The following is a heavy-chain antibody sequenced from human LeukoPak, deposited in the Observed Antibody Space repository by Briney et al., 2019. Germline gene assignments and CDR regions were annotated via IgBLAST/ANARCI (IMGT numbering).Heavy chain of an antibody. V-gene: IGHV3-33*06. CDR2: IWYDGSNK. CDR1: GFTFSSYG. Sequence: GGSLRLSCAASGFTFSSYGMHWVRPAPGKGLEWVAVIWYDGSNKYYADSVKGRFTISRDNSKNTLYLQMNSLRAEDTAVYYCAKDFGRYSSGLNYWGQGTLVTVSS. CDR3: AKDFGRYSSGLNY. J-gene: IGHJ4*02. D-gene: IGHD6-19*01.